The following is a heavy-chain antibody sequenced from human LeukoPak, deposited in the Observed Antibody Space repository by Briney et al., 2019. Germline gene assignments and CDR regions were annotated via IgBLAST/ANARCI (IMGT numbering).Heavy chain of an antibody. CDR3: TRDLDGSGRYYNMDV. CDR1: GFTFGDYA. CDR2: IRSKPYGGTT. Sequence: GGSLRLSCTVSGFTFGDYAMSWVRQAPGKGLEWVCFIRSKPYGGTTEYAASVKGRFTISRDDSGTIACLQMNSLKTEDTAVYYCTRDLDGSGRYYNMDVWRKGTTVTVSS. V-gene: IGHV3-49*04. D-gene: IGHD6-25*01. J-gene: IGHJ6*03.